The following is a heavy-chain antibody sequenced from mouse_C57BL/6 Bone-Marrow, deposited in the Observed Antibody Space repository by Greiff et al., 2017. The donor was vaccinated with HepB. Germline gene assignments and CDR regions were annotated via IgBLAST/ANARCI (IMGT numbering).Heavy chain of an antibody. Sequence: VKLMESGAELVKPGASVKLSCTASGFNIKDYYMHWVKQRPGQGLEWIGRIHPSDSDTNYNQKFKGKATLTVDKSSSTAYMQLSSLTSEDSAVYYCAIWDPKGVCPVDYWGQGTTLTVSS. D-gene: IGHD4-1*01. V-gene: IGHV1-74*01. CDR2: IHPSDSDT. J-gene: IGHJ2*01. CDR3: AIWDPKGVCPVDY. CDR1: GFNIKDYY.